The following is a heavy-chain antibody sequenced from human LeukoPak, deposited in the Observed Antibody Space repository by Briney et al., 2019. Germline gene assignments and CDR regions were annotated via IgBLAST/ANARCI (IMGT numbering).Heavy chain of an antibody. CDR3: ARTGYDSSGRFDAFDI. J-gene: IGHJ3*02. CDR1: GFTFSSYS. Sequence: PGGSLRLSCAASGFTFSSYSMNWVRQAPGKGLEWVSYISSSSSTIYYADSVKGRFTISRDNAKNSLYLQMNSLRAEDTAVYYCARTGYDSSGRFDAFDIWGQGTMVTVSS. V-gene: IGHV3-48*01. CDR2: ISSSSSTI. D-gene: IGHD3-22*01.